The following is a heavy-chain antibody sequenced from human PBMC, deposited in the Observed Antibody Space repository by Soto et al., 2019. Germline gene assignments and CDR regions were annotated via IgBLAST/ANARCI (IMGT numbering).Heavy chain of an antibody. V-gene: IGHV4-59*12. D-gene: IGHD2-15*01. J-gene: IGHJ4*02. CDR3: ARGSTVAAILFDY. CDR1: GGSISSYY. Sequence: SETLSLTCTVSGGSISSYYWSWIRQPPGKGLEWIGYIYYSGSTNYNPSLKSRVTISVDTSKNQFSLKLSSVTAADTAVYYCARGSTVAAILFDYWGQGTLVTVSS. CDR2: IYYSGST.